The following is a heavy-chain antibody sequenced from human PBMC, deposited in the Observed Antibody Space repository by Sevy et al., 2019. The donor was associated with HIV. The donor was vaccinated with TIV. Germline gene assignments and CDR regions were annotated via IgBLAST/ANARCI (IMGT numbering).Heavy chain of an antibody. D-gene: IGHD3-16*02. J-gene: IGHJ3*01. Sequence: GGSLRLSCAASGFTFSNYGMHWVRQAPGKGLEWVAVISDDGTNKHYGHSLKGRFTISRDNSKNALYLQMNTLRAEDTAVYYCAKGVLGELSLSLFDVWGQGTMVTVSS. CDR1: GFTFSNYG. CDR2: ISDDGTNK. V-gene: IGHV3-30*18. CDR3: AKGVLGELSLSLFDV.